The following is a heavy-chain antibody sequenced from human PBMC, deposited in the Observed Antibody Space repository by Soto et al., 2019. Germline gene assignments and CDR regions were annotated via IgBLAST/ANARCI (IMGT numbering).Heavy chain of an antibody. J-gene: IGHJ4*02. CDR2: IYSGGST. V-gene: IGHV3-66*01. CDR3: ARDLVTGIAVAGTGGFDY. CDR1: GFTVSSNY. Sequence: GGSLRLSCAASGFTVSSNYMSWVRQAPGKGLEWVSVIYSGGSTYYADSVKGRFTISRDNSKNTLYLQMNSLRAEDTAVYYCARDLVTGIAVAGTGGFDYWGQGTLVTVSS. D-gene: IGHD6-19*01.